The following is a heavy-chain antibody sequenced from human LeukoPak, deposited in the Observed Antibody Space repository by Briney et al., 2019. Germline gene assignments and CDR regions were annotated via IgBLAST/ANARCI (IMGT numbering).Heavy chain of an antibody. V-gene: IGHV4-30-4*01. CDR3: ARGWTVTMLFYDY. J-gene: IGHJ4*02. CDR1: GDPISSGDYY. CDR2: IFYSGST. D-gene: IGHD4-17*01. Sequence: KPSETLSLTCTVSGDPISSGDYYWSWIRQPPGKGLEWIGYIFYSGSTYYNPSLKSRVTISVDTSKNQFSLKLSSVTAADTAVYYCARGWTVTMLFYDYWGQGTLVTVSS.